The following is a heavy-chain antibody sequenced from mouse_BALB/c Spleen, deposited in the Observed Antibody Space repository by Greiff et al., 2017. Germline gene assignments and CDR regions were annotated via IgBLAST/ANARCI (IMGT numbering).Heavy chain of an antibody. CDR2: INPSSGYT. CDR1: GYTFTSYT. J-gene: IGHJ4*01. V-gene: IGHV1-4*01. Sequence: QVQLKQSGAELARPGASVKMSCKASGYTFTSYTMHWVKQRPGQGLEWIGYINPSSGYTNYNQKFKDKATLTADKSSSTAYMQLSSLTSEDSAVYYCARSSIPKTMDYWGQGTSVTVSS. CDR3: ARSSIPKTMDY.